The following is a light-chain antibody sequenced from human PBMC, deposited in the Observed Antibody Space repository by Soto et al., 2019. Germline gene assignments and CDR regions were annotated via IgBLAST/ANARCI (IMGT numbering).Light chain of an antibody. J-gene: IGKJ5*01. V-gene: IGKV3-11*01. Sequence: EIVLTQSPVTLSLSPGERATLSCRASQSVNTYLAWYQQKPGQAPRLLIYYASNRATGIPARFSGSGSGTDFTLTISSLEPEDFAVYYCQQRSNWPSMYTFGQGTRLEIK. CDR2: YAS. CDR1: QSVNTY. CDR3: QQRSNWPSMYT.